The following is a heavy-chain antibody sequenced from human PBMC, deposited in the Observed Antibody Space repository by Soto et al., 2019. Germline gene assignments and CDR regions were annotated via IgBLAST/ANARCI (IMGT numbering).Heavy chain of an antibody. CDR3: AREMYCGGDCYSSRYYYYYGMDV. J-gene: IGHJ6*02. V-gene: IGHV3-11*01. CDR2: ISSSGSTI. D-gene: IGHD2-21*02. CDR1: GFTFSDYY. Sequence: QVQLVESGGGLVKPGGSLRLSCAASGFTFSDYYMSWIRQALGKGLEWVSYISSSGSTIYYADSVKGRFTISRDNAKNSLYLQMNSLRAEDTAVYYCAREMYCGGDCYSSRYYYYYGMDVWGQGTTVTVSS.